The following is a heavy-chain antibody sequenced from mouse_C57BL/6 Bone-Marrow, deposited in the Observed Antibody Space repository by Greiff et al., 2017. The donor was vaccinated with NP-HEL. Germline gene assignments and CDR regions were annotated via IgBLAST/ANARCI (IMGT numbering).Heavy chain of an antibody. CDR1: GYTFTSYW. J-gene: IGHJ3*01. CDR2: IYPGSGST. V-gene: IGHV1-55*01. CDR3: ARYTLWFAY. Sequence: QVHVKQPGAELVKPGASVKMSCKASGYTFTSYWITWVKQRPGQGLEWIGDIYPGSGSTNYNEKFKSKATLTVDTSSSTAYMQLSSLTSEDSAVYYCARYTLWFAYWGQGTLVTVSA.